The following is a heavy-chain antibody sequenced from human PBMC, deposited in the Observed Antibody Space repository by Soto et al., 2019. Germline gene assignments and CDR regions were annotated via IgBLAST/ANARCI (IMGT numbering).Heavy chain of an antibody. CDR2: IYYSGST. CDR1: GGSVSSGSYY. V-gene: IGHV4-61*01. Sequence: QVQLQESGPGLVKTSETLSLTCTVSGGSVSSGSYYWSWIRQPPGKGLEWTGYIYYSGSTNYNPSRKSRVNISVDTSKNLFSRKLSSVTAADTAVYYCASSVVVVVPAASGTFDYWGQGTLVTVSS. D-gene: IGHD2-2*01. CDR3: ASSVVVVVPAASGTFDY. J-gene: IGHJ4*02.